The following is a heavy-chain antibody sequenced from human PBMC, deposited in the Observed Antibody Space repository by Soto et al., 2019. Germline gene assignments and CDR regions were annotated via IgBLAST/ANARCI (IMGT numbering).Heavy chain of an antibody. CDR3: ARTPGDYYYYYYMAV. CDR1: GGSISSYY. V-gene: IGHV4-59*01. J-gene: IGHJ6*03. Sequence: SETLSLTCTVSGGSISSYYWSWIRQPPGKGLEWIGYIYYSGSTNYNPSLKSRVTISVDTSKNQFSLKLSSVTAADTAVYYCARTPGDYYYYYYMAVWGKGTTVTVSS. CDR2: IYYSGST.